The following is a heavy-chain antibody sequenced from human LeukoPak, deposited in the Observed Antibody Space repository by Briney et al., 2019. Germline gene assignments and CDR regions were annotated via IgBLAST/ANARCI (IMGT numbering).Heavy chain of an antibody. Sequence: SETLSLTCTVSGGSISSSSYYWGWIRQPPGKGLEWIGSIYYSGSTYYNPSLKSRVTISVDTSKNQFSLKLSSVTAADTAVYYCARVVVHGHSDYWGQGALVTVSS. V-gene: IGHV4-39*01. D-gene: IGHD3-16*02. CDR1: GGSISSSSYY. CDR2: IYYSGST. CDR3: ARVVVHGHSDY. J-gene: IGHJ4*02.